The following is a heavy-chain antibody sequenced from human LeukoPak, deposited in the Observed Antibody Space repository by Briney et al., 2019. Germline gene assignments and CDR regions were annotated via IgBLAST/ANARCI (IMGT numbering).Heavy chain of an antibody. J-gene: IGHJ4*02. CDR1: GFTFSNYA. Sequence: GGSLRLSCAASGFTFSNYAMSWVRQASGKGLEWVSGISGSGTNTYFADSVKGRFTISRDNSKNTLYLQMNSLRAEDTAVYYCAKYTYGYGYYFDYWGQGTLVTVSS. CDR3: AKYTYGYGYYFDY. D-gene: IGHD5-18*01. CDR2: ISGSGTNT. V-gene: IGHV3-23*01.